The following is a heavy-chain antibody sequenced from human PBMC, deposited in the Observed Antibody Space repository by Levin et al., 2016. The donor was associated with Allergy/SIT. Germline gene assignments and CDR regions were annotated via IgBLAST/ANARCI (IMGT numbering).Heavy chain of an antibody. CDR3: AREMVGYSGYVGSRGDFDY. J-gene: IGHJ4*02. CDR2: TYYRSKWYN. D-gene: IGHD5-12*01. V-gene: IGHV6-1*01. Sequence: WIRQSPSRGLEWLGRTYYRSKWYNDYAVSVKSRITINPDTSKNQFSLQLNSVTPEDTAVYYCAREMVGYSGYVGSRGDFDYWGQGTLVTVSS.